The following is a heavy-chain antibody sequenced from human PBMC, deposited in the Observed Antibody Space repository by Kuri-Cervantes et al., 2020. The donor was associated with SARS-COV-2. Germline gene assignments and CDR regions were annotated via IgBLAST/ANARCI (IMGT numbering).Heavy chain of an antibody. J-gene: IGHJ4*02. CDR2: IYPGDSDT. CDR3: ARRRDYYSSSNDY. CDR1: GGTFSSYA. Sequence: KVSCKASGGTFSSYAISWVRQAPGQGLEWMGIIYPGDSDTRYSPSFQGQVTISADKSISTAYLQWSSLKASDTAMYYCARRRDYYSSSNDYWGQGTLVTASS. D-gene: IGHD6-6*01. V-gene: IGHV5-51*01.